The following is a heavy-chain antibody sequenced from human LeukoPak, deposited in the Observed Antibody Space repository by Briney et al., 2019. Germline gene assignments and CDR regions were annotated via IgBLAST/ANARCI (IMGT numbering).Heavy chain of an antibody. CDR3: ARDPRDDYGTN. Sequence: PGGSLRLSCAASGFTFSTYSMNWVRQPPGKGLEWVSYISSGSSTIYYADSVKGRFTISRDNAKNSLYLQMNSLRAEDTAVYYCARDPRDDYGTNWGQGTLVTVSS. V-gene: IGHV3-48*01. CDR2: ISSGSSTI. J-gene: IGHJ4*02. D-gene: IGHD4-17*01. CDR1: GFTFSTYS.